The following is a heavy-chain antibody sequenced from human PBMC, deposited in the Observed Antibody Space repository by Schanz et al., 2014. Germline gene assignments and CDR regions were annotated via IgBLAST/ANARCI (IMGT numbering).Heavy chain of an antibody. CDR1: GFTFGDYA. Sequence: EVQLLESGGGLVQPGGSLRLSCAASGFTFGDYAMTWVRQAPGKGLEWVANIKKDGSEKYYVDSVKGRFTISRDNAKNSLFLQMNSLRAEDTALYYCARDRRNADLDYWGQGTLVTVSS. CDR2: IKKDGSEK. V-gene: IGHV3-7*01. D-gene: IGHD1-1*01. J-gene: IGHJ4*02. CDR3: ARDRRNADLDY.